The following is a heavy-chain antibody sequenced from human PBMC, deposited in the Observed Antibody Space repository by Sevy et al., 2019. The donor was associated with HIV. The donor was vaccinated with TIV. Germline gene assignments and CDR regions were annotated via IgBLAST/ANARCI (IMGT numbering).Heavy chain of an antibody. CDR1: GYSFTNYW. Sequence: VESLKISCKGSGYSFTNYWIGWVRQVPGEGLEWMGIIYPGDSDTKYSPSYAGQVTLSVDQSINTAYLPWSSLNASDTAMSVGARHSYSSTWPRVYYKMDVWGKGTTVTVSS. J-gene: IGHJ6*03. V-gene: IGHV5-51*01. CDR3: ARHSYSSTWPRVYYKMDV. CDR2: IYPGDSDT. D-gene: IGHD6-13*01.